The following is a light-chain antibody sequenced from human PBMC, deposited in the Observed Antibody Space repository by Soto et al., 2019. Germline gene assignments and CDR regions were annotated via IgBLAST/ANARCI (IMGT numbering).Light chain of an antibody. V-gene: IGKV1-39*01. Sequence: DIQMTQSPSSLSASVGDRVTITCRASQSISSYLNWYQQKQGKAPKLXIYAASSLQSGVPSGFSGSGAGTDFTLTISSLQPEDFATYYCPQSYSTTLTFGGGTKVDIK. CDR3: PQSYSTTLT. CDR1: QSISSY. CDR2: AAS. J-gene: IGKJ4*01.